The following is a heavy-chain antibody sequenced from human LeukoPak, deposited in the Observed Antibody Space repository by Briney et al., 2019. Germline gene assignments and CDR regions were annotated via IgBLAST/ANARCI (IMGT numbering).Heavy chain of an antibody. CDR2: ISSSSSYI. Sequence: GGPLRLSCAASGFTFSSYSMNWVRQAPGKGLEWVPSISSSSSYIYYADSVKGRFTISRDNAKNSLYLQMNSLRAEDTAVYYCARDIVGGWSNFDHWGQGTLVTVSS. CDR3: ARDIVGGWSNFDH. CDR1: GFTFSSYS. J-gene: IGHJ4*02. D-gene: IGHD6-19*01. V-gene: IGHV3-21*01.